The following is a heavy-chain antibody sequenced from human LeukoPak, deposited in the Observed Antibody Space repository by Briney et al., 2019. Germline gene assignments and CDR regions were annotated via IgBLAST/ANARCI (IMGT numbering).Heavy chain of an antibody. CDR3: ITRAN. J-gene: IGHJ4*02. Sequence: PGGSLRLSCTATGFPFSNAWMNWVRQALGKGLEWVGRIKSKTDGGTTDYAAPVKGRFTISRDDSENTVYLQMSSLQIEDTAVYYCITRANWGQGTLVTVSS. CDR1: GFPFSNAW. V-gene: IGHV3-15*01. CDR2: IKSKTDGGTT.